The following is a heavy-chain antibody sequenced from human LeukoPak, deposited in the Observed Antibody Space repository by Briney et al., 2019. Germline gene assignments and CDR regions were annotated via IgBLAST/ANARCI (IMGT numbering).Heavy chain of an antibody. D-gene: IGHD1-26*01. V-gene: IGHV1-46*01. J-gene: IGHJ6*03. CDR3: ANSRSGSYRGSYYYYYMDV. CDR2: INPSGGST. CDR1: GYTFTSYY. Sequence: GASVKVSCKASGYTFTSYYMHWVRQAPGQGLEWMGIINPSGGSTSYAQKFQGRVTMTRDTSTSTVYMELSSLRSEDTAVYYCANSRSGSYRGSYYYYYMDVWGKGTTVTISS.